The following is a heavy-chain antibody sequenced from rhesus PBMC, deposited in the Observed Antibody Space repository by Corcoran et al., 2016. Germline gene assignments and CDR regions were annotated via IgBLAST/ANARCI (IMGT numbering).Heavy chain of an antibody. Sequence: VTLKESGPALVKPTQTLTLTCTFSGFSLSPRVLGVVCIRQPPGKALEWLASIYWDDDKYYSTSLKRRLNISKDTSKNQVVLTMTNMDPVDTATYYCARGAGIAAADYWGQGVLVTVSS. CDR3: ARGAGIAAADY. J-gene: IGHJ4*01. CDR2: IYWDDDK. D-gene: IGHD6-31*01. CDR1: GFSLSPRVLG. V-gene: IGHV2S1*01.